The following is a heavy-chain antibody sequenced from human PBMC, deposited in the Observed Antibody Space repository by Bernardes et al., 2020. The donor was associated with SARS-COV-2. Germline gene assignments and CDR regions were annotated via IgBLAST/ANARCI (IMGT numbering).Heavy chain of an antibody. J-gene: IGHJ4*02. CDR2: ISTEGSKK. CDR3: ATSSDYDILTGYYTRWGIVDY. CDR1: GSTVSSDA. V-gene: IGHV3-30*15. Sequence: GGSLRLSCAVSGSTVSSDAMHWVRQAPDKGREWVAAISTEGSKKDYADSVKGRFTISRDNSKNTLYLQMSSLRAEDTAVYYCATSSDYDILTGYYTRWGIVDYWGQGTLVTVSS. D-gene: IGHD3-9*01.